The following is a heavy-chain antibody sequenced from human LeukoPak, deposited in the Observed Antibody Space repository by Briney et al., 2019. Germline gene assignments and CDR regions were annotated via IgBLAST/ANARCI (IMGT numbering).Heavy chain of an antibody. V-gene: IGHV3-53*01. J-gene: IGHJ4*02. CDR1: GFTVSTNF. D-gene: IGHD2-8*02. CDR2: MYSGGST. CDR3: ARGYCTGTNCLVDY. Sequence: GGSLRLSCAASGFTVSTNFMNWVRQAPGKGLEWVSIMYSGGSTCYADSVKGRFTISRDDSKNTVCLQMNSLRADDTAMYYCARGYCTGTNCLVDYWRQGTLVTVSS.